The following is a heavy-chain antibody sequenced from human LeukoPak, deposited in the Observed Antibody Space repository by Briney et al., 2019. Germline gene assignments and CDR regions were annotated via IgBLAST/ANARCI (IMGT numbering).Heavy chain of an antibody. CDR3: ANYYDSSGYYS. CDR1: GFTFSSYE. V-gene: IGHV3-48*03. J-gene: IGHJ4*02. Sequence: GGSLRLSCAASGFTFSSYEMNWVRQAPGKGLEWVSFISNNGDTRTYVDSVEGRFTISRDNAKNSLYLQMNSLRAEDTAVYYCANYYDSSGYYSWGQGTLVTVSS. CDR2: ISNNGDTR. D-gene: IGHD3-22*01.